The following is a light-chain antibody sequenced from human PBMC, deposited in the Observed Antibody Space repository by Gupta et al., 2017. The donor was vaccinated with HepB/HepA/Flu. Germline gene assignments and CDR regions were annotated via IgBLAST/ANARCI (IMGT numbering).Light chain of an antibody. CDR2: DAS. J-gene: IGKJ4*01. V-gene: IGKV3-11*01. CDR1: QSISIY. CDR3: QQRGSWPLT. Sequence: EIVLTQSPATLSFSPGERATLSCRASQSISIYLAWYQQKPGQAPRLLMYDASNRATGIPARFSGSGSGTDFTLTISSLEPEDFAVYYCQQRGSWPLTFGGGTKVEI.